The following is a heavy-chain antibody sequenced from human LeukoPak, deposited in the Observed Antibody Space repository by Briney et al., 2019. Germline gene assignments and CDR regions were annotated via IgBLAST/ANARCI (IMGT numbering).Heavy chain of an antibody. J-gene: IGHJ3*02. CDR3: ARRNAFDI. CDR1: GYSISSGYY. Sequence: TSETLSLTCTVSGYSISSGYYWGWIRQPPGKGLEWIGSIYYSGSTYYNPSLKSRVTISVDTSKNQFSLKLSSVTAADTAVYYCARRNAFDIWGQGTMVTVSS. V-gene: IGHV4-38-2*02. CDR2: IYYSGST.